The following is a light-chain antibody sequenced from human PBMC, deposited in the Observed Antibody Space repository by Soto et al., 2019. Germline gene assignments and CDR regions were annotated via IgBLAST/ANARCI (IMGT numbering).Light chain of an antibody. CDR3: SSYEGNNIVV. Sequence: QSALTQPLSASGSPGQSVTISCTGTSSDVGAYNFVSWYQQHPNKAPKLMIYDVSKRPSGVPDRFSASKSGNTASLTVSGLQAEDEADYYCSSYEGNNIVVFGTGTKVTVL. CDR2: DVS. CDR1: SSDVGAYNF. V-gene: IGLV2-8*01. J-gene: IGLJ1*01.